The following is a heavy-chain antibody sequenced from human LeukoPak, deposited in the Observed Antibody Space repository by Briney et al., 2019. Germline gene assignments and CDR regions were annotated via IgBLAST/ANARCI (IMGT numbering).Heavy chain of an antibody. V-gene: IGHV1-69*13. CDR1: AGTFSSYA. CDR2: IIPIFRTA. CDR3: ANGRGMATESLYYFDY. Sequence: SVKLACKASAGTFSSYAISWVRHAPGQGLEWMGGIIPIFRTANYAQKVQGRLTIHADESTSTAYLELSSLRSEDTAVYYCANGRGMATESLYYFDYWGQGTLVTVSS. D-gene: IGHD5-24*01. J-gene: IGHJ4*02.